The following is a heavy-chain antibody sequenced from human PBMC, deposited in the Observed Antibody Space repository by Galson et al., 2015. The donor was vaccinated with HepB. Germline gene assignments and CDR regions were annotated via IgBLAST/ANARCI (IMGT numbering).Heavy chain of an antibody. D-gene: IGHD2-21*02. CDR2: ISYDGSNK. V-gene: IGHV3-30*18. J-gene: IGHJ4*02. Sequence: SLRLSCAASGFTFSSYGMHWVRQAPGKGLEWVAVISYDGSNKYYADSVKGRFTISRDNSKNTLYLQMNSLRAEDTAVYYCAKDRPPRVTWGEDYFDYWGQGTLVTVSS. CDR3: AKDRPPRVTWGEDYFDY. CDR1: GFTFSSYG.